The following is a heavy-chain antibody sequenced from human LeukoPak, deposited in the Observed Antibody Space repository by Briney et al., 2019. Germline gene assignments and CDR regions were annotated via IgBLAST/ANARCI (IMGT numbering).Heavy chain of an antibody. D-gene: IGHD6-19*01. CDR1: GGSFSGYY. CDR3: GKKQRRNSSAPKWFAP. Sequence: PSETLFLTCAVYGGSFSGYYWSWIRQPPGKGLEWIGEINHSGSTNYNPSLKSRVTISVDTSKDQFSLKLSSVTAADTAVYYCGKKQRRNSSAPKWFAPGGQEPLAPVPS. J-gene: IGHJ5*02. CDR2: INHSGST. V-gene: IGHV4-34*01.